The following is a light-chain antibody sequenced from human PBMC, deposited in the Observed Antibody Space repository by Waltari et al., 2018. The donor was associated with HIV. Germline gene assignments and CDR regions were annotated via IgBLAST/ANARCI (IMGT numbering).Light chain of an antibody. Sequence: SYVLTQPPSVPVAPGQTARITCGGHDIGSQRAQWDPQKTGQAPLLVVYYDRDRPSGIPERFSGSNFGSTATLTISRVEAGDEADYYCQVWHRDSEHYVFGTGTKVTVL. V-gene: IGLV3-21*02. CDR1: DIGSQR. J-gene: IGLJ1*01. CDR2: YDR. CDR3: QVWHRDSEHYV.